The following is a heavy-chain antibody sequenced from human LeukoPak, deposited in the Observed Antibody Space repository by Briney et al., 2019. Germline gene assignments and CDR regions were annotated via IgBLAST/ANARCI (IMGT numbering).Heavy chain of an antibody. V-gene: IGHV5-51*01. D-gene: IGHD3-10*01. CDR1: GYSFTSNW. CDR3: ARLREGAAFDY. J-gene: IGHJ4*02. Sequence: GESLKISCKGSGYSFTSNWIAWVRQMPGKGLEWMGINHPGDSDTRYSPSFQGQVTMSADKSISTAYVQWSSLKASDTAVYYGARLREGAAFDYWGQGTLVTVSS. CDR2: NHPGDSDT.